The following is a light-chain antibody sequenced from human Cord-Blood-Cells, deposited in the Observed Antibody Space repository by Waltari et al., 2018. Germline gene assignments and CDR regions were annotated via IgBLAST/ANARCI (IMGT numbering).Light chain of an antibody. CDR2: KAS. V-gene: IGLV3-25*03. Sequence: SYELTQPPSVSVSPGQTARITCSGDALPKQYAYWYQQKPGQAPVLVIYKASERPSGIPERFSGSSSGTTVTLTIRGVQAEDEADYYCQSADSSGTWVFGGGTKLTVL. CDR1: ALPKQY. CDR3: QSADSSGTWV. J-gene: IGLJ3*02.